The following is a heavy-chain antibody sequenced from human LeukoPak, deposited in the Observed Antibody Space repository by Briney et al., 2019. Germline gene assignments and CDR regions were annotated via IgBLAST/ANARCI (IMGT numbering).Heavy chain of an antibody. CDR3: ARDTYYAFWCGYYQEGYFDY. V-gene: IGHV3-21*01. Sequence: GGSLRLSCAASGFTFSSYSMNWVRQAPGKGLEWVSSISSSSSYIYYADSVKGRFTISRDNAKNSLYLQMNSLRAEDTAVYYCARDTYYAFWCGYYQEGYFDYWGQGTLVTVSS. D-gene: IGHD3-3*01. CDR1: GFTFSSYS. J-gene: IGHJ4*02. CDR2: ISSSSSYI.